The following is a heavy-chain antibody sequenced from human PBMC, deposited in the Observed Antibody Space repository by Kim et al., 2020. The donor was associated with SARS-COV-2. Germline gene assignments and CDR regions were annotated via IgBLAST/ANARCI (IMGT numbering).Heavy chain of an antibody. CDR1: GYTFTSYA. CDR2: INAGNGNT. Sequence: ASVKVSCKASGYTFTSYAMHWVRQAPGQRLEWMGWINAGNGNTKYSQKFQGRVTITRDTSASTAYMELSSLRSEDTAVYYCARDGGCSGGNCYSLDYWGQGTLVTVSS. J-gene: IGHJ4*01. V-gene: IGHV1-3*01. CDR3: ARDGGCSGGNCYSLDY. D-gene: IGHD2-15*01.